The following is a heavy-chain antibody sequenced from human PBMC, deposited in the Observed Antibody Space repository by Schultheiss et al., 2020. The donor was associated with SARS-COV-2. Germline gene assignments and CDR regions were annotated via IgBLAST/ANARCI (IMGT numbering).Heavy chain of an antibody. D-gene: IGHD4-11*01. Sequence: SETLSLTCTVSGGSISSYNWSWIRQPPGKGLECIGRIYTSGSTNYNPSLKSRVTMSVDTSKNQFSLKLSSVTAADTAVYYCAREDYSNSYWGQGTLVTVSS. CDR1: GGSISSYN. J-gene: IGHJ4*02. CDR2: IYTSGST. CDR3: AREDYSNSY. V-gene: IGHV4-4*07.